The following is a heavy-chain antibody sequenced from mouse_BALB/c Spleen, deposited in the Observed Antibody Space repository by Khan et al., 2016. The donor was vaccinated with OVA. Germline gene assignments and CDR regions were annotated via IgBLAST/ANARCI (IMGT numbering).Heavy chain of an antibody. CDR2: IYPGSGNT. CDR3: AREWAAWFPY. CDR1: GYTFTDYN. Sequence: QVQLKESGAELARPGASVKLSCKTSGYTFTDYNINWMRQRTGQGLEWIGEIYPGSGNTFYNEKFRGKATLTADKSSSTAYMQLSSLTSEDSAVYFCAREWAAWFPYWGQGTLVTVSA. J-gene: IGHJ3*01. V-gene: IGHV1-77*01.